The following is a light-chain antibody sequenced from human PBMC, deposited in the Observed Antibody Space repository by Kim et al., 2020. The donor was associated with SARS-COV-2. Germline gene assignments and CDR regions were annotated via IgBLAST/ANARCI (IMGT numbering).Light chain of an antibody. CDR3: QQYTYRPLT. CDR2: FAS. CDR1: QNLNSE. Sequence: SVSPGERATFSCRASQNLNSELVWYQQKPGQAPRLLIYFASTMVTGVPARFSGSGSGTEFTLTINRLQSEDAAIYYCQQYTYRPLTFGGGTKLEI. V-gene: IGKV3-15*01. J-gene: IGKJ4*01.